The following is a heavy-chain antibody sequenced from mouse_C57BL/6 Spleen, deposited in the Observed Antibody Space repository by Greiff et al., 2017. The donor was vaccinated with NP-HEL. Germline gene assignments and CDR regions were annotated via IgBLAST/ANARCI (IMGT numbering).Heavy chain of an antibody. CDR3: AESNYGFDY. CDR1: GYAFSSSW. D-gene: IGHD2-5*01. V-gene: IGHV1-82*01. J-gene: IGHJ2*01. Sequence: QVQLQQPGAELVRPGASVKISCKASGYAFSSSWMNWVKQRPGKGLEWIGRIYPGDGDTNYNGKFKGKATLTADKSSSTAYMQLSSLTSEDSAVYFCAESNYGFDYWGQGTTLTVSS. CDR2: IYPGDGDT.